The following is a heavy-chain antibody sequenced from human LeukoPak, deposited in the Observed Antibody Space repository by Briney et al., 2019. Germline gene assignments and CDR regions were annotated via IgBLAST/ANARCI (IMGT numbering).Heavy chain of an antibody. CDR3: ATDYGDYPHFGY. D-gene: IGHD4-17*01. CDR2: INHSGST. V-gene: IGHV4-34*01. Sequence: SETLSLTCAVYGGSFSGYYWSWIRQPPGKGLEWIGEINHSGSTNYNPSLKSRVTISVDTSKNQFSLKLSSVTAADTAVYYCATDYGDYPHFGYWGQGTLVTVSS. CDR1: GGSFSGYY. J-gene: IGHJ4*02.